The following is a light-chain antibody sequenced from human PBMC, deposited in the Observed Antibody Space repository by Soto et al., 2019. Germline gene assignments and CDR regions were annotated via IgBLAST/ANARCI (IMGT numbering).Light chain of an antibody. CDR1: SSDVGSYNL. V-gene: IGLV2-23*01. Sequence: QYALTQPASVSGSPGQSITISCTGTSSDVGSYNLVSWYQQHPGKAPKLMLYEGSQRPAGVSNRFSGSKSGNTASLTISGLQAEDEADYYCCSYAGSSTLVFGGGTKLTVL. J-gene: IGLJ2*01. CDR3: CSYAGSSTLV. CDR2: EGS.